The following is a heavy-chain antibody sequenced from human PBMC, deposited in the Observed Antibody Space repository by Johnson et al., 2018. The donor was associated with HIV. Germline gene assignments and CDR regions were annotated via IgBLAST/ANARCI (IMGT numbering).Heavy chain of an antibody. CDR1: GFFFSGSA. CDR3: SYAFDI. V-gene: IGHV3-73*01. Sequence: VQLVESGGGFVQPGGSLKLSCAASGFFFSGSAMHWVRQASGKGLEWVGRIRSKANNYATTYAASLKGRFTISRDDSKNTAYLQMNSLKTEDTAVYYCSYAFDIWGQGTMVTVSS. CDR2: IRSKANNYAT. J-gene: IGHJ3*02.